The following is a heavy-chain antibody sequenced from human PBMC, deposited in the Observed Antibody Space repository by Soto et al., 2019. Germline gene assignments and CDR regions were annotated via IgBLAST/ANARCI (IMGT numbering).Heavy chain of an antibody. Sequence: GVSLRLSCVASGFTFNGYAMTWVRQAPGKGLEWVSAISGSGASTYYADSVKGRFTISRDYSKNTLYLQMNSLRAEDTAVYYCAKSDFAPIDLYFDYWGQGTLVTVSS. CDR1: GFTFNGYA. V-gene: IGHV3-23*01. J-gene: IGHJ4*02. CDR2: ISGSGAST. CDR3: AKSDFAPIDLYFDY. D-gene: IGHD3-3*01.